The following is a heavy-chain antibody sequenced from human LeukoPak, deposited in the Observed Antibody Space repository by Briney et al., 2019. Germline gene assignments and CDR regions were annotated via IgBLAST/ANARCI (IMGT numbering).Heavy chain of an antibody. V-gene: IGHV4-30-2*01. CDR2: IYHSGST. J-gene: IGHJ4*02. D-gene: IGHD3-10*01. CDR3: ARDKLWFGDLDY. CDR1: GGSISSGGYS. Sequence: SQTLSLTCAVSGGSISSGGYSWSWIRQPPGKGLEWIGYIYHSGSTYYNPSLKSRVTISVDRSKNQFSLKLSSVTAADTAVYYCARDKLWFGDLDYWGQGTLVTVSS.